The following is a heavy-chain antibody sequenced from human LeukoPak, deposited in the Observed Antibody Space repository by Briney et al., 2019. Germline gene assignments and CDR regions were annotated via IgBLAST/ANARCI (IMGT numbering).Heavy chain of an antibody. CDR3: ARPSSSWPGDAFDI. CDR1: GYTFTSYY. V-gene: IGHV7-4-1*02. D-gene: IGHD6-13*01. CDR2: INTNTGNP. Sequence: GASVKVSCKASGYTFTSYYMHWVRQAPGQGLEWMGWINTNTGNPTYAQGFTGRFVFSLDTSVSTSYLQISSLKAEDTAVFYCARPSSSWPGDAFDIWGQGTMVTVSS. J-gene: IGHJ3*02.